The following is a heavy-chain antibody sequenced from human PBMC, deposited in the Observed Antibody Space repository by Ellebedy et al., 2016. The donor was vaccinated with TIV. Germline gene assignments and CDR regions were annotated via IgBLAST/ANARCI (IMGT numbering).Heavy chain of an antibody. V-gene: IGHV3-48*01. J-gene: IGHJ4*02. D-gene: IGHD5-18*01. CDR2: ISSSSSTI. Sequence: GESLKISCAASGFICSDHYMDWVRQAPGKGLEWVSYISSSSSTIYYADSVKGRFTISRDNSKNTLYLQMNSLRAEDTAVYYCARQVFSYGLDYWGQGTLVTVSS. CDR1: GFICSDHY. CDR3: ARQVFSYGLDY.